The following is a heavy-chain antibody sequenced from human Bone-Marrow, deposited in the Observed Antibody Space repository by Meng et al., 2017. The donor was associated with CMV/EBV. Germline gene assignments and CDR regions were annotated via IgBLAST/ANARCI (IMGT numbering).Heavy chain of an antibody. D-gene: IGHD2-2*02. Sequence: GESLKISCAASGFTFSSYAMRWVRQAPGKGLEWVAVISYDGSNKYYADSVKGRFTISRDNSKNTLYLQMNSLKAEDTAVYYCARPTRHEYQLLYGYYFDYWGQGTLVTVSS. CDR3: ARPTRHEYQLLYGYYFDY. CDR1: GFTFSSYA. J-gene: IGHJ4*02. CDR2: ISYDGSNK. V-gene: IGHV3-30-3*01.